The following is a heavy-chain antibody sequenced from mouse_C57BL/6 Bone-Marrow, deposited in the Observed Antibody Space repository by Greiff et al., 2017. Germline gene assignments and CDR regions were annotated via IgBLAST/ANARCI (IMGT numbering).Heavy chain of an antibody. D-gene: IGHD2-4*01. CDR3: ATNDYDVGYAMDY. CDR1: GYTFTSYW. Sequence: QVQLQQPGAELVMPGASVKLSCKASGYTFTSYWMHWVKQRPGQGLEWIGEIDPSDSYTNYNQKFKGKSTLTVDKSSSTAYMQLSSLTSEDSAVYYCATNDYDVGYAMDYWGQGTSVTVSS. V-gene: IGHV1-69*01. J-gene: IGHJ4*01. CDR2: IDPSDSYT.